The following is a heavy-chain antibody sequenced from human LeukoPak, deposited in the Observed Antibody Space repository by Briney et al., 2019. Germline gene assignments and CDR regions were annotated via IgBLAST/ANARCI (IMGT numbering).Heavy chain of an antibody. CDR3: ARGITSGPRRYDVRNFDY. V-gene: IGHV3-7*01. CDR2: INLDGSEK. D-gene: IGHD5-12*01. J-gene: IGHJ4*02. Sequence: GGSLRLSCAASGFTFFNAWMSWVRQAPGKGLEWVANINLDGSEKYYVDSVKGRFTISRDNAKNSLYLHMNSLRAEDTAVYYCARGITSGPRRYDVRNFDYWGQGTLVTVSS. CDR1: GFTFFNAW.